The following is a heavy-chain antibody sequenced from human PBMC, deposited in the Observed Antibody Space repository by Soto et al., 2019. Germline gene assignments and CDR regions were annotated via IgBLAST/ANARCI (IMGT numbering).Heavy chain of an antibody. V-gene: IGHV1-69*13. J-gene: IGHJ3*02. CDR1: GGTFSSYA. CDR3: ARRALDAFDI. CDR2: IIPIFGTA. Sequence: SVKVSCKASGGTFSSYAISWVRQAPGQGLEWMGGIIPIFGTANYAQKFQGRVTITADESTSTAYMELSSLRSEDTDVYYCARRALDAFDIWGQGTMVTVSS.